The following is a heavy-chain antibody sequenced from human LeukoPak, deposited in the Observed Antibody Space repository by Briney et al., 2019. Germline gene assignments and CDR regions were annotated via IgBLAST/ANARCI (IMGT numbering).Heavy chain of an antibody. J-gene: IGHJ4*02. CDR3: ARGGGRAVAGTLAYYFDY. Sequence: SETLSLTCAVYGGSFRGYYWSWIRQPPGKGLEWIGEINHNGSTNYNPSLKSRVTISVDTSKNQFSLKLSSVTAADTAVYYCARGGGRAVAGTLAYYFDYWGQGTLVTVSS. CDR2: INHNGST. D-gene: IGHD6-19*01. V-gene: IGHV4-34*01. CDR1: GGSFRGYY.